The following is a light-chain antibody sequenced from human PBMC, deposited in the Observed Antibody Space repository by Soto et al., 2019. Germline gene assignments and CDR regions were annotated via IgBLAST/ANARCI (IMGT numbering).Light chain of an antibody. J-gene: IGLJ3*02. Sequence: QSVLTQPASVSGAPRQSISIPCTGSNSDAGTYSLVSWYQQHPGEAPKLIIYDNNKRPSGIPDRFSGSKSGTSATLDITGLQTGDEAEYHCGTWDNNLNFARVFGGGTKLTVL. CDR1: NSDAGTYSL. V-gene: IGLV1-51*01. CDR3: GTWDNNLNFARV. CDR2: DNN.